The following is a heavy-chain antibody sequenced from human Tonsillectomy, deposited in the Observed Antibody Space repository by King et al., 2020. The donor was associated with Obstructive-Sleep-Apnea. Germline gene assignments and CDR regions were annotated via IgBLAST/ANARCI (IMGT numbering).Heavy chain of an antibody. Sequence: VGPGQTLTLTCTFSGFALSTSGVGVGWIRQPPGKALEWLALIYWDDDKRYSPSLKSRLTITKDTSKNQVVLTLTSMDPVETATYYCARRRGMWRSFDYWGQGTLVTVSS. CDR3: ARRRGMWRSFDY. D-gene: IGHD2-21*01. CDR2: IYWDDDK. V-gene: IGHV2-5*02. J-gene: IGHJ4*02. CDR1: GFALSTSGVG.